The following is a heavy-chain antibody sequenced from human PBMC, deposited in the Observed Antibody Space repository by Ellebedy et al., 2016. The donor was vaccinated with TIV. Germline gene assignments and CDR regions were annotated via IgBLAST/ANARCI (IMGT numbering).Heavy chain of an antibody. CDR1: GYTFGSFD. CDR3: ARGKRTFLWSDY. J-gene: IGHJ4*02. V-gene: IGHV1-8*01. Sequence: AASVKVSCKTSGYTFGSFDIVWVRQATGQGLEWMGWMNPNSANTGYAEKFRGRITMTRDTSIDTAYIELISLRSEDTSVYYCARGKRTFLWSDYWGQGTLVTVSS. CDR2: MNPNSANT. D-gene: IGHD2-21*01.